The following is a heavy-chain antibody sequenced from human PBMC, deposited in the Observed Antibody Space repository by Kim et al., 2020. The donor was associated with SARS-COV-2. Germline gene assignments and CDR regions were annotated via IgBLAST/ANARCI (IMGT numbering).Heavy chain of an antibody. Sequence: GGSLRLSCTTSGFTFTGYAMSWVRQAPGKGLEWVSSIDGSDGTTYYVDSVKGRFTISRDNSKNTLYLQMNSLSADDTAVYYCMKGGWGWIWDHWGQGTRV. D-gene: IGHD2-2*03. J-gene: IGHJ4*02. CDR3: MKGGWGWIWDH. CDR2: IDGSDGTT. V-gene: IGHV3-23*01. CDR1: GFTFTGYA.